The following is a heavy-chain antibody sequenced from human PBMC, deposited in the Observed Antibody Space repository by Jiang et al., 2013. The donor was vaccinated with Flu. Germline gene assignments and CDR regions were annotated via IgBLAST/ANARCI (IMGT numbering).Heavy chain of an antibody. Sequence: TSQTLSLTCAISGDSVSSNSAAWIWIRQSPSRGLEWLGRTYYRSKWYNDYAVSVKSRITINPDTSKNQFSLHLNSVTPEDTAVYYCARDPLIPGQYSFYGMDVWGQGTTVTVSS. J-gene: IGHJ6*02. CDR2: TYYRSKWYN. V-gene: IGHV6-1*01. CDR1: GDSVSSNSAA. D-gene: IGHD5-18*01. CDR3: ARDPLIPGQYSFYGMDV.